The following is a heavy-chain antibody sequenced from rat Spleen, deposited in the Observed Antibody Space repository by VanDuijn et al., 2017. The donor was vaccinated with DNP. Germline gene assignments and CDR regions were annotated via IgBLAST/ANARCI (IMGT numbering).Heavy chain of an antibody. Sequence: EVQLVESGGGLVQPGRSMKLSCAASGFTFSDYYMAWVRQAPKKGLEWVASITNEGSSTYFGDSVKGRFTISRDNAKSTLYLQMNSLRSEDTATDYCARLLAGRSYYFDYWGQGVMVTVSS. J-gene: IGHJ2*01. CDR1: GFTFSDYY. CDR2: ITNEGSST. CDR3: ARLLAGRSYYFDY. V-gene: IGHV5-22*01. D-gene: IGHD1-4*01.